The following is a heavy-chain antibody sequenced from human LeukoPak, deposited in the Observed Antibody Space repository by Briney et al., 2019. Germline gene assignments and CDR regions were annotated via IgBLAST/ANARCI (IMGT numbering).Heavy chain of an antibody. CDR1: GGSFSGYY. CDR2: INHSGST. D-gene: IGHD2-8*02. V-gene: IGHV4-34*01. Sequence: SETLSLTCAVYGGSFSGYYWSWIRQPPGKGLEWIGEINHSGSTNYNPSLKSRVTISVDASKNQFSLKLSSVTAADTAVYYCARVGTGGYYYYYMDVWGKGTTVTVSS. CDR3: ARVGTGGYYYYYMDV. J-gene: IGHJ6*03.